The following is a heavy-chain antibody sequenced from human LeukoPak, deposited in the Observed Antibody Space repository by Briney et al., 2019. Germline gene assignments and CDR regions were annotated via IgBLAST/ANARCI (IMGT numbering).Heavy chain of an antibody. Sequence: PGRSLRLSCVASGFSFSGYAIHWVRQAPGKGLEWVALISYNGGRKDYADSVKGRFTIDRDNSKNTVYLQMNSLRPDDTAIYFCARQEARGYKYEGLGYWGQGSLVTVSS. CDR1: GFSFSGYA. CDR3: ARQEARGYKYEGLGY. CDR2: ISYNGGRK. V-gene: IGHV3-30*04. J-gene: IGHJ4*02. D-gene: IGHD3-22*01.